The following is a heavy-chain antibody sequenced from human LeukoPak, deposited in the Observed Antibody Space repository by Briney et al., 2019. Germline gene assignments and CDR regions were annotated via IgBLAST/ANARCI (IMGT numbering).Heavy chain of an antibody. CDR2: INPNSGGT. CDR1: GYTFTGYY. Sequence: ASVKVSCKASGYTFTGYYMHWMRQAPGQGLEWMGWINPNSGGTNYAQKFQGRVTMTRDTSISTAYMELSRLRSDDTAVYYCASATYYYDSSGYYFDAFDIWGQGTMVTVSS. D-gene: IGHD3-22*01. CDR3: ASATYYYDSSGYYFDAFDI. J-gene: IGHJ3*02. V-gene: IGHV1-2*02.